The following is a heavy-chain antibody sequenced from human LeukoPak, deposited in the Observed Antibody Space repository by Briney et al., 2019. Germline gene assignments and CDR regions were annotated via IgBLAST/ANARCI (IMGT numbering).Heavy chain of an antibody. J-gene: IGHJ3*02. D-gene: IGHD1-26*01. CDR3: ARHFMVGASRNDAFDI. V-gene: IGHV5-51*01. CDR2: IYPGDSDT. Sequence: GESLKISCKGSGYSFTSYWIGWVRQMPGKGLEWMGIIYPGDSDTRYSPSFQGQVTISADKSISTAYLQWSSLKASDTAMYYCARHFMVGASRNDAFDIWGQGTMVTVSS. CDR1: GYSFTSYW.